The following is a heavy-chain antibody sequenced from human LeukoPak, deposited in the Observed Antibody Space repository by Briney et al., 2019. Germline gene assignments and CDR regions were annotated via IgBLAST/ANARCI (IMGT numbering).Heavy chain of an antibody. D-gene: IGHD2-21*02. CDR1: GYTFTFYY. J-gene: IGHJ3*02. V-gene: IGHV1-2*02. Sequence: ASVKVSCKASGYTFTFYYIHWVRQAPGQGLEWMGWINPNSGGTNYAQKFQGRVTMTRDTSITTAYMELSRLRSDDTAMCYCARTWGLASCAGDCLHDAFDIWGQGTMVTVSS. CDR3: ARTWGLASCAGDCLHDAFDI. CDR2: INPNSGGT.